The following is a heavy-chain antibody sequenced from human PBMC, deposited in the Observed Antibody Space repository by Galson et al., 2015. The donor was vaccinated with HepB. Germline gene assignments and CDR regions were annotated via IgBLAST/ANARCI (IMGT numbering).Heavy chain of an antibody. J-gene: IGHJ4*02. CDR1: GFTFSSYG. CDR2: ISYDGSNK. V-gene: IGHV3-30*03. CDR3: ADLWAAINDQGY. Sequence: SLRLSCAASGFTFSSYGMHWVRQAPGKGLEWVAVISYDGSNKYYADSVKGRFTISRDNSKNTLYLQMNSLRAEDTAVYYCADLWAAINDQGYWGQGTLVTVSS. D-gene: IGHD3-16*01.